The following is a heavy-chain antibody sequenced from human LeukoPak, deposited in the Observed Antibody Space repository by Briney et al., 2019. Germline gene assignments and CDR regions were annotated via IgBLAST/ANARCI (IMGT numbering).Heavy chain of an antibody. CDR2: IYYSGST. J-gene: IGHJ4*02. V-gene: IGHV4-31*03. CDR1: GGSISSGGYY. Sequence: PSQTLSLTCTVSGGSISSGGYYWSWIRQHPGKGLEWIGYIYYSGSTYYNPSLKSRVTISVDTSKNQFSLKLSSVTAADTAVYYCARSSITISTLEYYFDYWGQGTLVTVSS. D-gene: IGHD3-3*01. CDR3: ARSSITISTLEYYFDY.